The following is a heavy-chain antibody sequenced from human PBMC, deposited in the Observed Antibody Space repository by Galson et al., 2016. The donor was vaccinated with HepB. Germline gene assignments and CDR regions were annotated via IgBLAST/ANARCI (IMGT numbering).Heavy chain of an antibody. V-gene: IGHV3-21*01. J-gene: IGHJ4*02. D-gene: IGHD1-14*01. CDR3: ARVRPRNGYCFDY. Sequence: SLRLSCAASGFSFSIYSMNWVRQAPGKGLEWVSSISSSNTYIDYADSVKGRFTISRDNAKNSLYLQMNSLRVEDTAVYYCARVRPRNGYCFDYWGQGTLVTVSS. CDR1: GFSFSIYS. CDR2: ISSSNTYI.